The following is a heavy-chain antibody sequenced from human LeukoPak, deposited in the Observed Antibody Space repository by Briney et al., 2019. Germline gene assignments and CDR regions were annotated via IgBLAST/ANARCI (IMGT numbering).Heavy chain of an antibody. CDR1: GGSFSGYY. CDR3: ARLILTGYRPLWTLLMYYFDY. V-gene: IGHV4-34*01. Sequence: SETLSLTCAVYGGSFSGYYWSWIRQPPGKGLEWIGEINHSGSTNYNPSLKSRVTISVDTSKNQFSLKLSSVTAADTAVYYCARLILTGYRPLWTLLMYYFDYWGQGTLVTVSS. CDR2: INHSGST. J-gene: IGHJ4*02. D-gene: IGHD3-9*01.